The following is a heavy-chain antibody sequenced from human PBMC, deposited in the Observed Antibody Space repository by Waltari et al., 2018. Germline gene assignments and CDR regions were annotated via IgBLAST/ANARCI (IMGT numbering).Heavy chain of an antibody. J-gene: IGHJ6*02. Sequence: QVQLVQSGAEVKKPGSSVKVSCKASGGTFSSYAISWVRQAPGQGLEWMGRIIPSLGIANYAQKCQGRVTITADKSTSTAYMELSSLRSEDTAVYYCARAGGAAAGTGYYYYGMDVWGQGTTVTVSS. D-gene: IGHD6-13*01. CDR2: IIPSLGIA. CDR1: GGTFSSYA. CDR3: ARAGGAAAGTGYYYYGMDV. V-gene: IGHV1-69*09.